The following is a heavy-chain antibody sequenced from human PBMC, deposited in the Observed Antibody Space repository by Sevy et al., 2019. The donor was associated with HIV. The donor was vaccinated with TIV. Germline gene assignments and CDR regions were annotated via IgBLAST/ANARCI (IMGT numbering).Heavy chain of an antibody. D-gene: IGHD2-2*01. J-gene: IGHJ5*01. CDR1: GFTFSSYW. CDR3: ARDAREGCSTTSCYSWYAS. Sequence: GGSLRLSCATSGFTFSSYWMHWVRQVPGKGLVWVSRINNDGSGAYYADSVKGRFSISSDNAKNTLYLQMNSLTAEDTAVYYCARDAREGCSTTSCYSWYASWGQGALVTVSS. CDR2: INNDGSGA. V-gene: IGHV3-74*01.